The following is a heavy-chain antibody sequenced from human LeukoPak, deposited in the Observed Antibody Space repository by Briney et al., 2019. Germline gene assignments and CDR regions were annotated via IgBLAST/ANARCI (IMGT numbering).Heavy chain of an antibody. Sequence: GESLKISCEGSGYGFTNYWIGWVRQVPGKGLEWMGIIYSGDSDTRYSPSFQGQVTISAAKSINTAYLQWSSLTPSDTAMYYCPRHGVAGRAYYYYYMDVWGKGTTVTVSS. CDR3: PRHGVAGRAYYYYYMDV. CDR1: GYGFTNYW. D-gene: IGHD6-19*01. CDR2: IYSGDSDT. J-gene: IGHJ6*03. V-gene: IGHV5-51*01.